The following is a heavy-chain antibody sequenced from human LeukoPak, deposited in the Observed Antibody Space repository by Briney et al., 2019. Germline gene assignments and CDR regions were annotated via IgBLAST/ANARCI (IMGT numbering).Heavy chain of an antibody. V-gene: IGHV1-18*01. Sequence: ASVKVSCKASGYTFTSYGISWVRQAPGQGLEWMGWISAYNGNTNYAQKLQGRVTMTTDTSTSTAYMELRSLRSDDTAVYYCARVQLYYYDSSGYLRVLDYWGQGTLVTVSS. D-gene: IGHD3-22*01. CDR2: ISAYNGNT. CDR3: ARVQLYYYDSSGYLRVLDY. J-gene: IGHJ4*02. CDR1: GYTFTSYG.